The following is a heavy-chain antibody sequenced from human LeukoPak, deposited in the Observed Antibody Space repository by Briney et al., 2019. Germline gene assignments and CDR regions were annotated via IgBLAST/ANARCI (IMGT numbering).Heavy chain of an antibody. V-gene: IGHV3-11*04. CDR1: RFTFSDYY. Sequence: GGSLRLSCVASRFTFSDYYMTWIRQAPGKGLEWVSYISDSSNIIYYTDSVKGRFAISRDNAKNSLHLQMNSLRAEDTAVYYCARLRIRNCSGGTCYSTFFDYWGQGTLVTVSS. J-gene: IGHJ4*02. D-gene: IGHD2-15*01. CDR3: ARLRIRNCSGGTCYSTFFDY. CDR2: ISDSSNII.